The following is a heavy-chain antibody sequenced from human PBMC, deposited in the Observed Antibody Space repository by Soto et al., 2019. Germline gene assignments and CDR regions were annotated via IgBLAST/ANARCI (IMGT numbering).Heavy chain of an antibody. Sequence: GESRKISCKGSGYSFTSYWIGWVRQMPGKGLEWMGIIYPGDSDTRYSPSFQGQVTISADKSISTAYLHWSSLKASDTAMYYCARDRAPRFSRGGRCYTSDGMDVWGQGTPLTVSS. V-gene: IGHV5-51*01. CDR3: ARDRAPRFSRGGRCYTSDGMDV. D-gene: IGHD2-15*01. J-gene: IGHJ6*02. CDR2: IYPGDSDT. CDR1: GYSFTSYW.